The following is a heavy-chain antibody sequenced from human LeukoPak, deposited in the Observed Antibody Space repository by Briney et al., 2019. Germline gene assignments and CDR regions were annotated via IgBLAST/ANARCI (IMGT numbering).Heavy chain of an antibody. J-gene: IGHJ5*02. V-gene: IGHV3-23*01. D-gene: IGHD3-9*01. CDR2: ISGSGGST. Sequence: PGGSLRLSCAASGFTFSSYSMSWVRQAPGKGLEWVSAISGSGGSTYYADSVKGRFTISRDNSKNTLYLQMNSLRAEDTAVYYCAKDQGDYYYDILTGYYTYTNWFDPWGQGTLVTVSS. CDR3: AKDQGDYYYDILTGYYTYTNWFDP. CDR1: GFTFSSYS.